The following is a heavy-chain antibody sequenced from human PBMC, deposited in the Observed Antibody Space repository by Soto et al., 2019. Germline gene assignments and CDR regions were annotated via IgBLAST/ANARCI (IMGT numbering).Heavy chain of an antibody. CDR3: ARDPSEGRVGNWFES. V-gene: IGHV3-21*06. Sequence: GGSLRLSCAASGFTFSRYGMNWLRQAPGKGLEWVPSISSSTSYVYYADSVKGRFSTSRDNAKNILYLEIYALRTEDTAVYYCARDPSEGRVGNWFESWGQGTQVTVSS. D-gene: IGHD2-2*01. CDR2: ISSSTSYV. J-gene: IGHJ5*01. CDR1: GFTFSRYG.